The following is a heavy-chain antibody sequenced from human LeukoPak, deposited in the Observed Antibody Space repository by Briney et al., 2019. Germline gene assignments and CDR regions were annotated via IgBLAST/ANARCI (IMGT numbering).Heavy chain of an antibody. CDR1: GGTFSSYA. Sequence: VASVTVSCKASGGTFSSYAISWVRQAPGQGLEWMGGIIPIFGTANYAQKFQGRVTITTDESTSTAYMELSSLRSEDTAVYYCARYCSSTSCYTRGAFDIWGQGTMVTVSS. V-gene: IGHV1-69*05. J-gene: IGHJ3*02. CDR3: ARYCSSTSCYTRGAFDI. CDR2: IIPIFGTA. D-gene: IGHD2-2*02.